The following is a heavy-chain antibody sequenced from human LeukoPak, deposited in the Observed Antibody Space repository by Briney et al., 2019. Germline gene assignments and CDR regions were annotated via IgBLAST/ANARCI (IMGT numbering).Heavy chain of an antibody. J-gene: IGHJ4*02. CDR3: AIVEMATINGFDY. V-gene: IGHV1-46*03. Sequence: ASVKVSCKASGYTFTGYYMHWVRQAPGQGLEWMGIINPSGGSTSYAQKFQGRVTMARDTSTSTVYMELSSLRSEDTAVYYCAIVEMATINGFDYWGQGTLVTVSS. CDR2: INPSGGST. CDR1: GYTFTGYY. D-gene: IGHD5-24*01.